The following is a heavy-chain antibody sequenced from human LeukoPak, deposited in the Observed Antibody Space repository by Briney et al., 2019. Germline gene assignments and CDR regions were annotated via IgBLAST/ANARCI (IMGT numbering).Heavy chain of an antibody. CDR1: GGTFSSYA. CDR3: ARGIPYYYDSSGYPNYPYYFDY. V-gene: IGHV1-69*05. CDR2: INPNFGNT. J-gene: IGHJ4*02. Sequence: SVKVSCKASGGTFSSYAISWVRQAPGQGLEWMGWINPNFGNTNYAQKFQGRVTITRDDSTSTAYMELSSLRSEDTAVYYCARGIPYYYDSSGYPNYPYYFDYWGQGTLVTVSS. D-gene: IGHD3-22*01.